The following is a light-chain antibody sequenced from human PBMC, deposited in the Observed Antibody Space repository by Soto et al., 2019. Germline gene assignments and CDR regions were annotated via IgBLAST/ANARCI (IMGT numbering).Light chain of an antibody. Sequence: QSALTQPPSASGSPGQSVTISCTGTSGDVGGYNYVSWYQRHPGKAPKLMIYEVSQRPSGVPDRFSGSKSGNTASLTVSGLQAEDEADFYCRSYAGGNYYVFGTGTKLTVL. V-gene: IGLV2-8*01. CDR2: EVS. CDR1: SGDVGGYNY. CDR3: RSYAGGNYYV. J-gene: IGLJ1*01.